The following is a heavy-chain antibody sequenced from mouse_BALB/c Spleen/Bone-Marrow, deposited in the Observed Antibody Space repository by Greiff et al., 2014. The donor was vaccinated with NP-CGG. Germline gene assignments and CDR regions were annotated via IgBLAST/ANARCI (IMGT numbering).Heavy chain of an antibody. J-gene: IGHJ1*01. CDR2: IDPANGDT. V-gene: IGHV14-3*02. D-gene: IGHD1-1*01. Sequence: VQLQQSGAELVKPGASVKLSCTASGFNIKDTFMHWVKQRPEQGLEWIGRIDPANGDTKYDPKFQGKATITADTSSNTAYLQLSSLTSEDTAVNYCTKPSFYYGSSYWYFDVWGAGTTVTVSS. CDR3: TKPSFYYGSSYWYFDV. CDR1: GFNIKDTF.